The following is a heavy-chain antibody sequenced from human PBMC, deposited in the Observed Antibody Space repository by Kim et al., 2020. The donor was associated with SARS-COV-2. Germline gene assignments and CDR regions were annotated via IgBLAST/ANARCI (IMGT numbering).Heavy chain of an antibody. CDR2: IYYSGST. D-gene: IGHD2-21*02. Sequence: SETLSLTCTVSGGSISSSSYYWGWIRQPPGKGLEWIGSIYYSGSTYYNPSLKSRVTISVDTSKNQFSLKLSSVTAADTAVYYCARHAADWGGDCYSVWFDPWGQGTLVTVSS. V-gene: IGHV4-39*01. J-gene: IGHJ5*02. CDR1: GGSISSSSYY. CDR3: ARHAADWGGDCYSVWFDP.